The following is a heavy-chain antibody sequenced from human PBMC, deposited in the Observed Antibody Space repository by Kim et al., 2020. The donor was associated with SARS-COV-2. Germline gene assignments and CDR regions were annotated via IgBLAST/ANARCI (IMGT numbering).Heavy chain of an antibody. J-gene: IGHJ4*02. CDR3: ASQSYYYDSSGYYDR. CDR2: IIPIFGTA. D-gene: IGHD3-22*01. Sequence: SVKVSCKASGGTFSSYAISWVRQAPGQGLEWMGGIIPIFGTANYAQKFQGRVTITADESTSTAYMELSSLRSEDTAVYYCASQSYYYDSSGYYDRWGQGTLVTVSS. V-gene: IGHV1-69*13. CDR1: GGTFSSYA.